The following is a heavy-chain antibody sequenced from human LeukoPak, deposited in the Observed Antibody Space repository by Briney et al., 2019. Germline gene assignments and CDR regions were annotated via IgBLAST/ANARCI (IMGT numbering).Heavy chain of an antibody. CDR2: IKHDGSKK. CDR1: GFTFSSDW. Sequence: PGGSLRLSCAASGFTFSSDWMTWVRQAPGKGLEWVANIKHDGSKKYYVDSVKGRFTISTGTAKNSLYLQMDSLRAEDTAVYYCARDFDAFDIWGQGTMVTVSS. CDR3: ARDFDAFDI. V-gene: IGHV3-7*01. J-gene: IGHJ3*02.